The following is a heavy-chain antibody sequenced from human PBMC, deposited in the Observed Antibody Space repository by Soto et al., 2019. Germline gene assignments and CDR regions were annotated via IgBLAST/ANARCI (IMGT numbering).Heavy chain of an antibody. V-gene: IGHV4-59*01. CDR3: ARESTTGGSRFDI. J-gene: IGHJ3*02. CDR1: GGSISSYY. CDR2: INYSGNT. Sequence: SETLSLTCTVSGGSISSYYWSWIRQPPGKGLEGIGYINYSGNTNYNHSLKSRVTISVDTSKNQFSLKVNSVTAADTAVYYCARESTTGGSRFDIWGQGTMVTVSS. D-gene: IGHD1-1*01.